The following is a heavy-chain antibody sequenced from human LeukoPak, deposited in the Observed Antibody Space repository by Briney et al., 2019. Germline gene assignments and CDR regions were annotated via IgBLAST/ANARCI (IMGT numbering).Heavy chain of an antibody. CDR3: ARPYYYGSGSYARPAWFDP. V-gene: IGHV4-39*01. J-gene: IGHJ5*02. Sequence: SETLSLTCTVSGGSISSSSYYWGWIRQPPGKGLEWIGSIYYSGSTYFNPSLKSRVTISVDTSKNQFSLKLSSVTAADTAVYYCARPYYYGSGSYARPAWFDPWGQGTLVTVSS. D-gene: IGHD3-10*01. CDR2: IYYSGST. CDR1: GGSISSSSYY.